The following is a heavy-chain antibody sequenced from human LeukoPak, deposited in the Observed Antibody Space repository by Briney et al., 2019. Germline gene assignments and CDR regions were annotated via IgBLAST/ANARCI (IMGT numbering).Heavy chain of an antibody. CDR2: ISGSGGST. CDR3: ARDHGSGWARYNDAFDI. Sequence: GGSLRLSCAASGFTFSSYAMSWVRQAPGKGLEWVSAISGSGGSTYYADSVKGRFTISRDNSKNTLYLQMNSLRAEDTAVYYCARDHGSGWARYNDAFDIWGQGTMVTVSS. CDR1: GFTFSSYA. J-gene: IGHJ3*02. D-gene: IGHD6-19*01. V-gene: IGHV3-23*01.